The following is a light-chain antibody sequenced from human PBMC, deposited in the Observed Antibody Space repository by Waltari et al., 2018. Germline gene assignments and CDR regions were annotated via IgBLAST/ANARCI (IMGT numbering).Light chain of an antibody. Sequence: SSELTQDPAVSVALGQTVSITCQGDTLRTYSAAWFQQRPGQAPVLVIDGKNNRPSGIPDRFSGSNSGNRASLTITGAQAEDEADYYCNSRDNSGNHQVFGGGTRLTVL. CDR2: GKN. CDR3: NSRDNSGNHQV. V-gene: IGLV3-19*01. CDR1: TLRTYS. J-gene: IGLJ3*02.